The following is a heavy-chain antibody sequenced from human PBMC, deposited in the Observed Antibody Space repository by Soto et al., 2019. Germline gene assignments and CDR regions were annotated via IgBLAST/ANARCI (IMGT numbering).Heavy chain of an antibody. Sequence: SETLSLTCTVSGGSISSYYWSWIRQPPGKGLERIGYIYYSGSTNYNPSLKSRVTISVDTSKNQFSLKLSSVTAADTAVYYCARVIDTMVRGVITNYYYYYMDVWGKGTTVTVSS. J-gene: IGHJ6*03. V-gene: IGHV4-59*01. CDR3: ARVIDTMVRGVITNYYYYYMDV. CDR2: IYYSGST. D-gene: IGHD3-10*01. CDR1: GGSISSYY.